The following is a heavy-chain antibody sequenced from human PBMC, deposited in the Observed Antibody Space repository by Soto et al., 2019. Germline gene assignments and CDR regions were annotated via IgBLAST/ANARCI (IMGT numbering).Heavy chain of an antibody. CDR1: GGSISSSSYY. Sequence: SETLSLTCTVSGGSISSSSYYWGWIRQPPGKGLEWIGSIYYSGSTYYNPSLKSRVTISVDTSKNQFSLKLSSVTAADTAVYYCARDPTGFNWSRHDAFDIWGQGTMVTVSS. CDR2: IYYSGST. J-gene: IGHJ3*02. V-gene: IGHV4-39*07. D-gene: IGHD1-20*01. CDR3: ARDPTGFNWSRHDAFDI.